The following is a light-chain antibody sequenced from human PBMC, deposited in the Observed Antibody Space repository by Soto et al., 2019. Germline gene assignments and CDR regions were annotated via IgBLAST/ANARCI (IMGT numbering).Light chain of an antibody. CDR3: QQYGSSPKYT. CDR1: QSVSSSY. Sequence: ETVLTQSPGTLSLSPGERATLSCRTSQSVSSSYLAWYQQKPGQAPRLLIYGASSRATGIPDRFSGSGSGTDFTLTISRLEPEDFAVYYCQQYGSSPKYTFRQGTKLEIK. V-gene: IGKV3-20*01. J-gene: IGKJ2*01. CDR2: GAS.